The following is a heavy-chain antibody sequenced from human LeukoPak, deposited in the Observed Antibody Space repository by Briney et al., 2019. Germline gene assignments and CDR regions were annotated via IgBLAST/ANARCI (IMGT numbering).Heavy chain of an antibody. J-gene: IGHJ4*02. D-gene: IGHD2-2*01. CDR3: ARLGYCSSASCGPLDY. CDR1: GGSISSSNW. CDR2: IYHSGST. V-gene: IGHV4-4*02. Sequence: SGTLSLTCAVSGGSISSSNWWSWVRQPPGKGLEWIGEIYHSGSTNYNPSLKSRVTISVDKSKNQFSLKLSSVTAADTAVYYCARLGYCSSASCGPLDYWGQGTLVTVSS.